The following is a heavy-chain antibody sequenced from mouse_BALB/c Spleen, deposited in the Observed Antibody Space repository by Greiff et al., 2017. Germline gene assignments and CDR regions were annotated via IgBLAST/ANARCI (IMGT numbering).Heavy chain of an antibody. D-gene: IGHD2-14*01. CDR1: GFTFSSFG. CDR2: ISSGSITI. V-gene: IGHV5-17*02. CDR3: AIRYDVAMDY. Sequence: EVNLVESGGGLVQPGGSRKLSCAASGFTFSSFGMHWVRQAPEKGLEWVAYISSGSITIYYADTVKGRFTISRDNPKNTLFLQMTSLRSEDTAMYYCAIRYDVAMDYWGQGTSVTVSS. J-gene: IGHJ4*01.